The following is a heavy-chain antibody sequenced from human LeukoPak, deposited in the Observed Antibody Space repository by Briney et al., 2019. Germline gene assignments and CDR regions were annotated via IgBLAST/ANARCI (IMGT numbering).Heavy chain of an antibody. J-gene: IGHJ4*02. CDR3: ASNIMGLRGVFDY. CDR2: INPNSGGT. V-gene: IGHV1-2*02. D-gene: IGHD5-12*01. Sequence: ASEKVSCKASGYTFTGYYMHWVRQAPGQGLEWMGWINPNSGGTNYAQKFQGRVTMTRDTSISTAYMELSRLRSDDTAVYYCASNIMGLRGVFDYWGQGTLVTVSS. CDR1: GYTFTGYY.